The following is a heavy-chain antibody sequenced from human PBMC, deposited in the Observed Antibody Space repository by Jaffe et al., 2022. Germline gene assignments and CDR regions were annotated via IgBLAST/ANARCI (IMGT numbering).Heavy chain of an antibody. V-gene: IGHV3-49*04. CDR2: IRSKAYGGTT. J-gene: IGHJ3*02. CDR3: TTPCTKDEAYYYDSSGYGALDAFDI. Sequence: EVQLVESGGGLVQPGRSLRLSCTASGFTFGDYAMSWVRQAPGKGLEWVGFIRSKAYGGTTEYAASVKGRFTISRDDSKSIAYLQMNSLKTEDTAVYYCTTPCTKDEAYYYDSSGYGALDAFDIWGQGTMVTVSS. D-gene: IGHD3-22*01. CDR1: GFTFGDYA.